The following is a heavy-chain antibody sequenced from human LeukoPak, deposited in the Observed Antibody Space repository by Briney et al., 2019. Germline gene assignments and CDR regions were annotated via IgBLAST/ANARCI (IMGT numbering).Heavy chain of an antibody. CDR3: ASRKLGNDY. CDR1: GGSVSDYY. J-gene: IGHJ4*02. D-gene: IGHD7-27*01. V-gene: IGHV4-59*02. Sequence: TPSETPSLTCTIFGGSVSDYYWGLIRQSPGKGLEWIGYIYHTGSTSYSPSLKSRVTISADTSQNQFSLKLSSVTAADTAVYYCASRKLGNDYWGQGTLVTVSS. CDR2: IYHTGST.